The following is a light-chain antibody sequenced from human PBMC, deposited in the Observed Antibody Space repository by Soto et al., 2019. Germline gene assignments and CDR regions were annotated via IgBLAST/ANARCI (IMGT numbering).Light chain of an antibody. V-gene: IGKV3-15*01. CDR3: QQYNNWPPGAT. CDR2: YAS. J-gene: IGKJ3*01. CDR1: LTVNTN. Sequence: DIVMTQSPATLSVSPGERATLSCRASLTVNTNLDWYQQKPGQAPRLLIYYASTRATGIPARFSGSGSVKEFTLTISSVQSEDSAVYYCQQYNNWPPGATFGPGTKVEIK.